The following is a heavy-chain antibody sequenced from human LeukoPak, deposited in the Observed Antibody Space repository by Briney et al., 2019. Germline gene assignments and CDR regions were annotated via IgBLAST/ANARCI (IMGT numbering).Heavy chain of an antibody. CDR1: GDSIGTYY. V-gene: IGHV4-59*01. CDR3: ARGEGHAGYYFDS. Sequence: SETLSLTCTLSGDSIGTYYWTWIRQPPGKGLEWIGYIYYTGNTNYNPSLKSRVTLSVDTSKNQFSLTLNSVTAADTAVYYCARGEGHAGYYFDSWGQESLVTVSS. J-gene: IGHJ4*02. D-gene: IGHD6-13*01. CDR2: IYYTGNT.